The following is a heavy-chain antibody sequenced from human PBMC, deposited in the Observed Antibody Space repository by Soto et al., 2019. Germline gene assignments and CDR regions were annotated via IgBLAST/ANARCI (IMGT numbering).Heavy chain of an antibody. D-gene: IGHD6-13*01. Sequence: QVQLVQSGAEVKNPGASVKVSCKASGYTFTNYYIHWVRQAPGQGLEWMAIINPNGGSTNYAQKFHGRVTLARDTFTSTVYLELSSLRSEDTAIYYCARGLAAGDYWGQGTMVTVSS. V-gene: IGHV1-46*01. CDR3: ARGLAAGDY. CDR2: INPNGGST. J-gene: IGHJ4*02. CDR1: GYTFTNYY.